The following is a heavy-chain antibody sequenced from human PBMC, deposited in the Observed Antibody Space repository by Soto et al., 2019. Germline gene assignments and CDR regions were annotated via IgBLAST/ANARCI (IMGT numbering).Heavy chain of an antibody. D-gene: IGHD3-10*01. CDR3: ARDNEGIGSGSPFYSYYYGMDV. CDR2: INPSGGST. J-gene: IGHJ6*02. V-gene: IGHV1-46*01. Sequence: QVRLVQSGAEVKKPGASVKVSCKASGYTVTNYYMHWVRQAPGQGLEWMGIINPSGGSTSYAQKFRGRVTMTSDTYTNTVYMELSSLRFEDTAVYYCARDNEGIGSGSPFYSYYYGMDVWGQGTTVTVSS. CDR1: GYTVTNYY.